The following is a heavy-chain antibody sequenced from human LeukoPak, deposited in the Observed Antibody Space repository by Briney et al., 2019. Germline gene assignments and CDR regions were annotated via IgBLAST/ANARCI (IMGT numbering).Heavy chain of an antibody. CDR1: GYTFTGYY. Sequence: ASVKVSCKASGYTFTGYYMHWVRQAPGQGLEWMGRIIPIFGTANYAQKFQGRVTITTDESTSTAYMELSSLRSEDTAVYYCASTLAYCSGGSCPFDYWGQGTLVTVSS. CDR2: IIPIFGTA. V-gene: IGHV1-69*05. D-gene: IGHD2-15*01. J-gene: IGHJ4*02. CDR3: ASTLAYCSGGSCPFDY.